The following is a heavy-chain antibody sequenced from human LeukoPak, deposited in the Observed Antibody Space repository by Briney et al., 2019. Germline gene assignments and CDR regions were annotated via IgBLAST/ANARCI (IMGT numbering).Heavy chain of an antibody. CDR2: IKNTGVT. Sequence: GGSLRLYCSASGFTFRAYAMHWVRQAPGKGLEYVSAIKNTGVTYYADSVKGRFSISRDNSKNTLFLQMNSLRPEDTAVYYCVKTGGGGWYAESWGQGTLVTVSS. CDR3: VKTGGGGWYAES. D-gene: IGHD6-19*01. CDR1: GFTFRAYA. J-gene: IGHJ5*02. V-gene: IGHV3-64D*06.